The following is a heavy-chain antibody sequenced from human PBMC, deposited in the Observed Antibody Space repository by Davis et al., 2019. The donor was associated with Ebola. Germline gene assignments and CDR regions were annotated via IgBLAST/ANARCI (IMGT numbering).Heavy chain of an antibody. J-gene: IGHJ2*01. V-gene: IGHV4-61*02. CDR3: ARRRLDPYWYFDL. CDR2: IYTSGST. CDR1: GDSISRGSYY. D-gene: IGHD1-1*01. Sequence: PSETLSLTCTVSGDSISRGSYYWNWIRQPAGKGLEWIGRIYTSGSTNYNPSLKSRVTMSVDTSKNQFSLKLTSVTAADTAVYYCARRRLDPYWYFDLWGRGTLVTVSS.